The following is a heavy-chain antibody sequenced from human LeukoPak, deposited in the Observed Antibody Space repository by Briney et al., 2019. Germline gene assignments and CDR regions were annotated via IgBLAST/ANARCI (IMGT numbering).Heavy chain of an antibody. CDR1: GYSISSGYY. J-gene: IGHJ5*02. V-gene: IGHV4-38-2*01. CDR3: ARVVVPAAIGNWFDP. Sequence: PSETLSLTCAVSGYSISSGYYWGWIRQPPGKGLEWIGSIYHSGSTYYNPSLKSRVTIPVDTSKNQFSLKLSSVTAADTAVYYCARVVVPAAIGNWFDPWGQGTLVTVSS. CDR2: IYHSGST. D-gene: IGHD2-2*02.